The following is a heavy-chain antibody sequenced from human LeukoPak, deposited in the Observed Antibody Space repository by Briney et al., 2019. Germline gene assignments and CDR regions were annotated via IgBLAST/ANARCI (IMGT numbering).Heavy chain of an antibody. D-gene: IGHD1-1*01. CDR3: TRVLGSISH. V-gene: IGHV1-8*01. Sequence: ASVKVSCQASGYTFSTCDINWVRQATGQELEGIGWMNPNSGNTGFAHKFQGRVTMTRDTSINPAYMELSSLRSEDTAVYYCTRVLGSISHWGQGTMVSGS. CDR1: GYTFSTCD. J-gene: IGHJ4*02. CDR2: MNPNSGNT.